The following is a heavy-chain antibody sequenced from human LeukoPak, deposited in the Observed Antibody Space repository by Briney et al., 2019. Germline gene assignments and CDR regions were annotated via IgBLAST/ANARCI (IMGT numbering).Heavy chain of an antibody. D-gene: IGHD3-10*01. J-gene: IGHJ6*03. CDR1: GVSISSYY. CDR2: INHSGST. CDR3: ARRQSNYYGSGSYIIGRYYMDV. Sequence: SETLSLTCTVSGVSISSYYWSWIRQPPGKGLEWIGEINHSGSTNYNPSLKSRVTISVDTSKNQFSLKLSSVTAADTAVYYCARRQSNYYGSGSYIIGRYYMDVWGKGTTVTISS. V-gene: IGHV4-34*01.